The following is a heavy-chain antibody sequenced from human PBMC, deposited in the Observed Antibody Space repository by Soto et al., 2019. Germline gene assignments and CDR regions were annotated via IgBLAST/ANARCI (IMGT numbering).Heavy chain of an antibody. D-gene: IGHD4-17*01. Sequence: QVQLQESGPGLVKPSETLSLTCTGSGGSISSYYWSWIRQPPGKGLEWIGYIYYSGSTNYNPSLKSRVTISVDTSKNQFSLKLSSVTAADTAVYYCARGASTVKDAFDIWGQGTMVTVSS. V-gene: IGHV4-59*12. CDR3: ARGASTVKDAFDI. CDR2: IYYSGST. CDR1: GGSISSYY. J-gene: IGHJ3*02.